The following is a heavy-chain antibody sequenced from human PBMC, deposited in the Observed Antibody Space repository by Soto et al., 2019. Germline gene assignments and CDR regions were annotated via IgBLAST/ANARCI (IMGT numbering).Heavy chain of an antibody. CDR3: AREGSGYYPYYFDY. Sequence: RLSCAASGFTFSSYAMHWVRQAPGKGLEWVAVISYDGSNKYYADSVKGRFTISRDNSKNTLYLQMNSLRAEDTAVYYCAREGSGYYPYYFDYWGQGTMVTAPQ. CDR2: ISYDGSNK. D-gene: IGHD3-22*01. V-gene: IGHV3-30-3*01. J-gene: IGHJ4*02. CDR1: GFTFSSYA.